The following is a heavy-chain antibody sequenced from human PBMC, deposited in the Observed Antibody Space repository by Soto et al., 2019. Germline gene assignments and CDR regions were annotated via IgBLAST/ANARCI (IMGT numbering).Heavy chain of an antibody. V-gene: IGHV3-21*01. CDR2: ISSTGALM. CDR3: ARDRLARGIPVAGRIDY. J-gene: IGHJ4*02. CDR1: GFIFSQYS. Sequence: GGSLRLSCAASGFIFSQYSMSWVRQATGKGLEWVSSISSTGALMYYADSVKGRFTISRDDADNSLYLQMNSLRVEDTAVYYCARDRLARGIPVAGRIDYWGQGTLVTVSS. D-gene: IGHD6-19*01.